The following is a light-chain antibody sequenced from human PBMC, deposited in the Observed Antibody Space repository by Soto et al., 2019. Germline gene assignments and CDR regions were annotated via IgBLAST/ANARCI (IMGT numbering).Light chain of an antibody. CDR3: SSYAGSPVV. Sequence: QSALTQPPSAYGSPGQSVTISCTGTSSDAGGYNDVSWYQQHSGKAPKLMIYEVSKRPSGVPDRFSGAKSGNTASLTVSGRQAEDEADYYCSSYAGSPVVFGGGTKLTVL. CDR2: EVS. CDR1: SSDAGGYND. V-gene: IGLV2-8*01. J-gene: IGLJ2*01.